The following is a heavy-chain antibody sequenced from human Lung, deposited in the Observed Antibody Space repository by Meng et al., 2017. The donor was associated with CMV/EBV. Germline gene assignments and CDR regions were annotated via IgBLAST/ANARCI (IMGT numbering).Heavy chain of an antibody. CDR1: GASISTTTYY. CDR2: KYHNGNV. Sequence: SCTVSGASISTTTYYWGWIRQPPGRGLEWIGSKYHNGNVHFLGSENYNPSLKSRVTIIMDPSKNQFSLQLVSVTAADTAVYYCVRNGPLGYIDYFASXGQGXLVTVSS. J-gene: IGHJ4*02. D-gene: IGHD5-18*01. V-gene: IGHV4-39*07. CDR3: VRNGPLGYIDYFAS.